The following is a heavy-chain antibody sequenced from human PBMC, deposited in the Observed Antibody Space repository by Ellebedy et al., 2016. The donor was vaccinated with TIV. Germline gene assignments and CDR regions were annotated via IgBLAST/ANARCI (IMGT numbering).Heavy chain of an antibody. CDR2: IKEDETEK. V-gene: IGHV3-7*04. Sequence: GGSLRLSXTASGFTFSRRWMGWVCQAPGKGLEWVANIKEDETEKYYAESVKGRFTISRDNAKNSLYLEMKSLRAEDTALYYCAGGSGIVRAYDYWGQGTLVTVSS. D-gene: IGHD3-10*01. J-gene: IGHJ4*02. CDR3: AGGSGIVRAYDY. CDR1: GFTFSRRW.